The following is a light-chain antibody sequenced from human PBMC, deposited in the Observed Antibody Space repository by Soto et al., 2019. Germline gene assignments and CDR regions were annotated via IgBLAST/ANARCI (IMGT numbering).Light chain of an antibody. CDR3: QQSSITPRT. J-gene: IGKJ1*01. V-gene: IGKV1-39*01. CDR2: AAS. CDR1: QGIGNA. Sequence: IQMTQSPSSLSASVGYRFTISCRASQGIGNALGWYQQKPGKAPKLLIYAASSLQSGVPSRFSGSGSGTDFTLTISSLQPEDSATYYCQQSSITPRTFGQGTTVDIK.